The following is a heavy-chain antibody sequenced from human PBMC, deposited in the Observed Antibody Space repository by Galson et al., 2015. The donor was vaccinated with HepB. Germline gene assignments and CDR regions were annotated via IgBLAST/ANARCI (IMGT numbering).Heavy chain of an antibody. CDR3: AKGFLAAINWYFDL. CDR1: GFTFSSYA. CDR2: ISYDGSNK. V-gene: IGHV3-30-3*01. J-gene: IGHJ2*01. D-gene: IGHD2-15*01. Sequence: SLRLSCAASGFTFSSYAMHWVRQAPGKGLEWVAVISYDGSNKYYADSVKGRFTISRDNSKNTLYLQMNSLRAEDTAVYYCAKGFLAAINWYFDLWGRGTLVTVSS.